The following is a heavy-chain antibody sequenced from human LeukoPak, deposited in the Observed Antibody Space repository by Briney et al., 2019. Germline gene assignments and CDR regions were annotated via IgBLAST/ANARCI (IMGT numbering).Heavy chain of an antibody. V-gene: IGHV3-48*04. CDR2: ISSSSSSI. CDR1: GFTFSSYS. J-gene: IGHJ6*03. Sequence: GGSLRLSCAVSGFTFSSYSMNWVRQAPGKGLEWVSYISSSSSSIYYPDSVKGRFTVSRDNGKNSLYLQMNSLRAEDTAVYYCARRDYYYYYYMDVWGKGTTVSVSS. CDR3: ARRDYYYYYYMDV.